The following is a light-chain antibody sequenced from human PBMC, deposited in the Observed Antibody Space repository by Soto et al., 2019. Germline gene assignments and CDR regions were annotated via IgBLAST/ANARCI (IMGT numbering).Light chain of an antibody. V-gene: IGKV1-39*01. Sequence: DIQMTQSPSSLSASVGDSVTITCRGSQSSSSYLNWYQQKPGKPPKLMIYTASSLQSGVPSRFSGSGSGTDFTLTISSLHPEDFATYYCQQSYSTPRTFDQGTKVEIK. CDR1: QSSSSY. J-gene: IGKJ1*01. CDR3: QQSYSTPRT. CDR2: TAS.